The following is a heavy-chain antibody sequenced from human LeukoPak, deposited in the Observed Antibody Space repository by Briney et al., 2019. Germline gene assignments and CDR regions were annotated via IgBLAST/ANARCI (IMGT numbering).Heavy chain of an antibody. D-gene: IGHD3-22*01. CDR1: GFTFSSYA. CDR2: ISGSGGST. V-gene: IGHV3-23*01. Sequence: GSLRLSCAASGFTFSSYAMSWVRQAPGKGLEWVSAISGSGGSTYYADSVKGRFTISRDNSKNTLYLQMNSLRAEDTAVYYCAKAEYYYDSLYYYGMDVWGQGTTVTVSS. J-gene: IGHJ6*02. CDR3: AKAEYYYDSLYYYGMDV.